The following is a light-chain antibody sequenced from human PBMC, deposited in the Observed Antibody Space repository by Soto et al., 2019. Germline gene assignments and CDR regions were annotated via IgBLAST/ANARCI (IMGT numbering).Light chain of an antibody. J-gene: IGLJ1*01. CDR3: SSYAGSNFYV. V-gene: IGLV2-8*01. CDR2: DVS. CDR1: NSDVGNYNY. Sequence: QSVLTQPPSASGSPGQSVTISCTGTNSDVGNYNYVSWYQQHPGKAPKLMIYDVSNRPSGVSNRFSGSKSGNTASLTVSGLQAEDEADYYCSSYAGSNFYVFGTGTKVTVL.